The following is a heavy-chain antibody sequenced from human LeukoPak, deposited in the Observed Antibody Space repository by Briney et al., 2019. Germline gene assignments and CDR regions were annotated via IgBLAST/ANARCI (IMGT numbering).Heavy chain of an antibody. V-gene: IGHV4-59*01. CDR1: GGSISSYY. D-gene: IGHD6-19*01. CDR3: ARGWVAVAGTFFRWFDP. Sequence: PSETLSLTCTVSGGSISSYYWSWIRQPPGKGLEWIGYIYYSGSTNYNPSLKSRVTISVDTSKNQFSLKLSSVTAADTAVYYCARGWVAVAGTFFRWFDPWGQGTLVTVSS. CDR2: IYYSGST. J-gene: IGHJ5*02.